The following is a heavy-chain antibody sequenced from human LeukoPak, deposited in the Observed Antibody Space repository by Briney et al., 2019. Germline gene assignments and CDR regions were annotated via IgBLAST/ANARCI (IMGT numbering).Heavy chain of an antibody. CDR3: ASWGAGGNS. CDR2: INPDGSGK. D-gene: IGHD3-16*01. J-gene: IGHJ4*02. Sequence: GSLRLSCEASGFTLSTYWMNWVRQVPGKGLDWVANINPDGSGKRYVDSVKGRFTIARENADNSLSLQRNSLRAEGTAVYYCASWGAGGNSWGQGTLVTVSS. CDR1: GFTLSTYW. V-gene: IGHV3-7*01.